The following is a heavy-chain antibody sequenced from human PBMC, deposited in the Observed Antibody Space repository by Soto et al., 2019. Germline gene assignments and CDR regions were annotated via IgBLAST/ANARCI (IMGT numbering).Heavy chain of an antibody. J-gene: IGHJ4*02. CDR2: ISNDGSNE. D-gene: IGHD3-10*01. CDR3: AKGEVRGIIPSHVDY. CDR1: GFTFRWFG. Sequence: PGGSLRLSCAGSGFTFRWFGMNWVRQAPGKGLEWVARISNDGSNEYYVDSVKGRFTISRDNSKNTLSLQMDSLRAEDTAVYYCAKGEVRGIIPSHVDYWGLGS. V-gene: IGHV3-30*18.